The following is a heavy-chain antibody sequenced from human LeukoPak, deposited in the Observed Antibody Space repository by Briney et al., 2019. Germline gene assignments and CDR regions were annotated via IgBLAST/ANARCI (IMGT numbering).Heavy chain of an antibody. CDR3: ARSCGGGPSNYFYYGMDV. CDR1: NSSISSYY. V-gene: IGHV4-59*08. J-gene: IGHJ6*01. CDR2: IYSSGST. D-gene: IGHD2-21*01. Sequence: SETLSLTCTVSNSSISSYYWSCIRQPPGKGLEWIGYIYSSGSTNYNPSLRSRVTISLDTSMNQFSLKLTSVTAADTAMYFCARSCGGGPSNYFYYGMDVWGRGTTVTVSS.